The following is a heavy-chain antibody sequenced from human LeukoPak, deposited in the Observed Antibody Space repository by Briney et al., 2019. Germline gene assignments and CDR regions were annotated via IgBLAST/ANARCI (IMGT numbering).Heavy chain of an antibody. V-gene: IGHV3-23*01. J-gene: IGHJ4*02. CDR3: AKGNYGEKIDY. CDR2: ISISSATT. D-gene: IGHD4-17*01. Sequence: GGSLRLSCAASGFTFNNYAMSWVRQAPGKGLEWVSTISISSATTYYADSVKGRFTISRDNSKKTLYLQMNSLRAKDTAVYYCAKGNYGEKIDYWGPGTLVTVSS. CDR1: GFTFNNYA.